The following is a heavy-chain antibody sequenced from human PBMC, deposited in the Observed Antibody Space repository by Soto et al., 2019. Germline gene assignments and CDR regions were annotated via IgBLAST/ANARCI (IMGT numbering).Heavy chain of an antibody. D-gene: IGHD3-3*01. J-gene: IGHJ4*02. CDR2: INSDGSST. Sequence: GGSLRLSCAASGFTFSSYWMHWVRQAPGKGLEWVSGINSDGSSTCYAGSVKGRFTISRDNAKNTLYLQMNGLRAEDTAVYYCAKVDSGYDFWSGYYGGGAFDYWGQGTLVNVSS. CDR3: AKVDSGYDFWSGYYGGGAFDY. CDR1: GFTFSSYW. V-gene: IGHV3-74*01.